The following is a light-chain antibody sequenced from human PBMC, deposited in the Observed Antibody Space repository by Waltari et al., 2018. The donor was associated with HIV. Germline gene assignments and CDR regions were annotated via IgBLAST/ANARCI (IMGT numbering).Light chain of an antibody. J-gene: IGLJ2*01. Sequence: QSALTQPPSASGSPGQSVTISCTGKTSDVVAYNYVSWYQQPPGKAPKLMIYEVFKRPSGVPDRFSGSKSGNTASLTVSGLQAEDEADYYCTSYAGRNTLVFGGGTKLTVL. CDR3: TSYAGRNTLV. V-gene: IGLV2-8*01. CDR2: EVF. CDR1: TSDVVAYNY.